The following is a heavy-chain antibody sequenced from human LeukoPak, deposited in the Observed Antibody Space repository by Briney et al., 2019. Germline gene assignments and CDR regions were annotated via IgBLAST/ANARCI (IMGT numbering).Heavy chain of an antibody. CDR3: AREPYCGGDCYFGAFDI. J-gene: IGHJ3*02. Sequence: PGGSLRLSCVASGFIFSRYGMHWVRQAPGKGLEWVSVIYSGGSTYYADSVKGRFTISRDNSKNTLYLQMNSLRAEDTAVYYCAREPYCGGDCYFGAFDIWGQGTMVTVSS. CDR1: GFIFSRYG. CDR2: IYSGGST. V-gene: IGHV3-53*01. D-gene: IGHD2-21*01.